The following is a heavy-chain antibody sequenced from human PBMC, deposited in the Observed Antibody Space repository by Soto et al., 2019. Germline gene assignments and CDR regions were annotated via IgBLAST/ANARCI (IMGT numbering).Heavy chain of an antibody. J-gene: IGHJ6*02. Sequence: QVQLQESGPGLVKPSETMSLSCTVSGGSISSYYWSWFRQSPGKRMEWIGYVHHSWGSSYNPSLQSRVAISLDTHKSQYSHKVTSVTATDTAVYEGARQGFGPIQGLGDVWGQGTTVTVSS. V-gene: IGHV4-59*08. CDR2: VHHSWGS. D-gene: IGHD3-10*01. CDR1: GGSISSYY. CDR3: ARQGFGPIQGLGDV.